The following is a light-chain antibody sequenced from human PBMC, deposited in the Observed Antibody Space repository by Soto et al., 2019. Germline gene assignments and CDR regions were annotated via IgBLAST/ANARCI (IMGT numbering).Light chain of an antibody. J-gene: IGKJ5*01. Sequence: DIQMTQSPSSLSASVGDRVTITCRASRGISNFLAWYQQKPGKVPRLLISAASTLQSGVSSRFSGSGSGTDFTLTITSLQPEDVATYYCQKYSSVITFGQGTRLEIK. CDR3: QKYSSVIT. CDR2: AAS. V-gene: IGKV1-27*01. CDR1: RGISNF.